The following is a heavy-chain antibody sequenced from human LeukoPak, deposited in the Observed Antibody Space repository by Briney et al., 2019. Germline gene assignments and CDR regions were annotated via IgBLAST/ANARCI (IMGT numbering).Heavy chain of an antibody. V-gene: IGHV3-48*01. Sequence: GGSLRLSCVASGFTFSSYSLNWVRQAPGKGLEWVSYIGVSSSLVRYADSVKGRFTISRDNAKNSLYLQMDSPRAEDTAVYYCAKAPDYGDYLNWFDPWGQGTLVTVSS. CDR3: AKAPDYGDYLNWFDP. J-gene: IGHJ5*02. D-gene: IGHD4-17*01. CDR1: GFTFSSYS. CDR2: IGVSSSLV.